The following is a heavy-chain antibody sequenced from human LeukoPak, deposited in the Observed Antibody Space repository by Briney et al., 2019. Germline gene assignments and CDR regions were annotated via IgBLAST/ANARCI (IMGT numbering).Heavy chain of an antibody. D-gene: IGHD3-10*01. V-gene: IGHV4-39*01. CDR2: VFYSGNT. J-gene: IGHJ4*02. CDR1: GGSTTSSSSY. CDR3: ARRPAGPITRNFDY. Sequence: SETLSLTCTLSGGSTTSSSSYWGWIRQPPGEGLEWIGSVFYSGNTYYNPSLKSRVTISIDTSRNQYSLRLSSVTAADTAVYYCARRPAGPITRNFDYWGQGTLVTVSS.